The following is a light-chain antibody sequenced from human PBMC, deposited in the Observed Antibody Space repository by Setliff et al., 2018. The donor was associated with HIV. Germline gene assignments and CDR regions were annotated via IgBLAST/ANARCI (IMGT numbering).Light chain of an antibody. Sequence: QSALTQPASMSGSPGQSITISCTGNGSDVGGYNYVSWYQQHPGKAPKLMIYEVSNRPSGVSNRFSGSKSGNTASLTISGLQAEDEADYYCSSYTSSSLGYVFGTGTKVTVL. CDR1: GSDVGGYNY. CDR2: EVS. J-gene: IGLJ1*01. V-gene: IGLV2-14*01. CDR3: SSYTSSSLGYV.